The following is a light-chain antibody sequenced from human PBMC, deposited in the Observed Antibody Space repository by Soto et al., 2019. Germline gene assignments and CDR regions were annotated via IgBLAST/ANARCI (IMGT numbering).Light chain of an antibody. V-gene: IGKV1-5*01. CDR3: QQYNSNSLT. Sequence: DIQMTQSPSTLSAPVGDRVTITCRASQSVSSWLAWYQQKPGKAPKLLIYDASSLESGVPSRFSGSGSGTKFTLTISSLQPDDLGTYYCQQYNSNSLTFGGGTKVDIK. J-gene: IGKJ4*01. CDR1: QSVSSW. CDR2: DAS.